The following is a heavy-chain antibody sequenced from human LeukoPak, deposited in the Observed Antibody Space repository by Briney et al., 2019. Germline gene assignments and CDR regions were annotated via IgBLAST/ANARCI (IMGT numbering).Heavy chain of an antibody. D-gene: IGHD6-19*01. J-gene: IGHJ4*02. V-gene: IGHV3-7*03. CDR1: GFSFSDYR. CDR2: INQYGNEE. CDR3: ARDSGWYFNY. Sequence: GGSLRLSCAASGFSFSDYRMTCVRQAPGKGLEWVANINQYGNEEYYVDSVKGRFTISRDNGKNSLYLQMSSLRAEDTAVYYCARDSGWYFNYWGQGTLVTVSS.